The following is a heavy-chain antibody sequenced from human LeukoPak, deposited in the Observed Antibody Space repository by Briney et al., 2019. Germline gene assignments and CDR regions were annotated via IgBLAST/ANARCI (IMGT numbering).Heavy chain of an antibody. CDR2: ISSSSSYI. CDR1: GFTFSSYS. Sequence: GGSLRLSCPASGFTFSSYSMNWVRQAPGKGLEWVSSISSSSSYIYYADSVKGRFTISRDNAKNSLYLQMNSLRAEDTAVYYCARASWFGELLPDYWGQGTLVTVSS. D-gene: IGHD3-10*01. CDR3: ARASWFGELLPDY. J-gene: IGHJ4*02. V-gene: IGHV3-21*01.